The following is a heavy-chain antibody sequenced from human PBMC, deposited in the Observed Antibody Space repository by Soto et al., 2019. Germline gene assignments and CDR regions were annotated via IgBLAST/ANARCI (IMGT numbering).Heavy chain of an antibody. CDR1: GGTFAISV. CDR3: ARDLGSGYAPGDY. D-gene: IGHD5-12*01. J-gene: IGHJ4*02. V-gene: IGHV1-69*12. CDR2: IISIFGTP. Sequence: QVQVAQSGAVLKTPGASVKVSWKASGGTFAISVVNWVRQAPGQGLEGMGGIISIFGTPNYSQRVLGRVTITADESTSTVYMELSNLRSDDTAIYDCARDLGSGYAPGDYWGQGPQVTVS.